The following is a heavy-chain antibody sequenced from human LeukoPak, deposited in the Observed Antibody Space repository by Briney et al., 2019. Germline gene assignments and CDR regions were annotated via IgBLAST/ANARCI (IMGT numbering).Heavy chain of an antibody. CDR3: ARDPRTSGWYGAQDAFDI. D-gene: IGHD6-19*01. CDR2: IYYSGST. J-gene: IGHJ3*02. Sequence: SETLSLTCTVSGGSISSYYWSWIRQPPGKGLEWIGYIYYSGSTNYNPSLKSRVTISVDTSKNQFSLNLSSLTAADMAVYYCARDPRTSGWYGAQDAFDIWGQGTMVTVSS. CDR1: GGSISSYY. V-gene: IGHV4-59*01.